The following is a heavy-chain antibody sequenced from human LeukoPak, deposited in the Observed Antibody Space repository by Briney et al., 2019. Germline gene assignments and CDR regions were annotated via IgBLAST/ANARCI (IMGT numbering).Heavy chain of an antibody. D-gene: IGHD1-1*01. J-gene: IGHJ5*02. CDR1: GFTFSSYS. V-gene: IGHV3-21*01. CDR3: ARDRYRGWFDP. CDR2: ISSSSSYI. Sequence: GGSLRLSCAASGFTFSSYSMNWVRQAPGKGLEWVSSISSSSSYIYYADSVKGRFTISRDSAKNSLYLQMNSLRAEDTAVYYCARDRYRGWFDPWGQGTLVTVSS.